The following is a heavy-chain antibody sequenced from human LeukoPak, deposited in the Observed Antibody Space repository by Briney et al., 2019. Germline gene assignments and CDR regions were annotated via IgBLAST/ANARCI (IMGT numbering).Heavy chain of an antibody. CDR3: ASGLPGGARHFDY. CDR2: IIPIFGIA. CDR1: GGTFSSYA. J-gene: IGHJ4*02. V-gene: IGHV1-69*04. D-gene: IGHD3-16*01. Sequence: SVTASCKASGGTFSSYAISWVRQAPGQGLEWMGRIIPIFGIANYAQKFQGRVTITADKSTSTAYMELSSLRSEDTAVYYCASGLPGGARHFDYWGQGTVVTVSS.